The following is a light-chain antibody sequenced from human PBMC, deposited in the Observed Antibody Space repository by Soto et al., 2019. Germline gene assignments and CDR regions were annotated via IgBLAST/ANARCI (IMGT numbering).Light chain of an antibody. CDR3: SSYAGSNNFVV. J-gene: IGLJ2*01. V-gene: IGLV2-8*01. CDR1: NSDVGGYNY. Sequence: QSALTQPPSASGSPGQSVTISCTGTNSDVGGYNYVSWYQQHPGKAPKLMIYELNKRPSGVPDRFSGSKSGNTASLTVSGLQAEDEAHYYCSSYAGSNNFVVFGGGTKLTVL. CDR2: ELN.